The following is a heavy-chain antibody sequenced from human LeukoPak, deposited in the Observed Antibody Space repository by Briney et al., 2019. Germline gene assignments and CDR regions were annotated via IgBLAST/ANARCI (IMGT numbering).Heavy chain of an antibody. D-gene: IGHD3-22*01. J-gene: IGHJ4*02. V-gene: IGHV3-15*01. CDR2: IKSRADGGTT. Sequence: GGSLRLSCAGSRLPFSIAWMTWVRQAPGKGLEWVGRIKSRADGGTTDYAAPVKGRFDISRDDSKSTVYLQMNSLRTEDTAVYYCTTPVHYSDSRFDFWGQGTLVTVSP. CDR1: RLPFSIAW. CDR3: TTPVHYSDSRFDF.